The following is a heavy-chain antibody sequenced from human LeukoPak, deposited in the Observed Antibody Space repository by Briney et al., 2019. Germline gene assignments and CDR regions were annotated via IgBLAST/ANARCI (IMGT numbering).Heavy chain of an antibody. V-gene: IGHV4-34*01. CDR1: GGSFSGYY. CDR3: ATLRIYYFDY. D-gene: IGHD2-8*01. J-gene: IGHJ4*02. CDR2: INHSGST. Sequence: SETLSLTCAVYGGSFSGYYWSWIRQPPGKGLEWIGEINHSGSTNYNPSLKSRVTISVDTSKNQFSLKLSSVTAADTAVYYCATLRIYYFDYWGQGTLVTVSS.